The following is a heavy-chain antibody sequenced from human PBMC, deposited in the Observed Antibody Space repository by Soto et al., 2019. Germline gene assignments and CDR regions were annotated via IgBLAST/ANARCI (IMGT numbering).Heavy chain of an antibody. CDR2: INHSGST. J-gene: IGHJ5*02. CDR3: ARPLAATFDP. D-gene: IGHD6-13*01. Sequence: SDTLSLTCAVYGGSFSGYYWSWIRQPPGKGLEWIGEINHSGSTNYNPSLKSRVTISVDTSKNQFSLKLSSVTAADTAVYYCARPLAATFDPWGQGTLVTVSS. V-gene: IGHV4-34*01. CDR1: GGSFSGYY.